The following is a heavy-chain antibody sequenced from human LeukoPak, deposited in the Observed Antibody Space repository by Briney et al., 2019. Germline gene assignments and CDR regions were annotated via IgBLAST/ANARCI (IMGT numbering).Heavy chain of an antibody. CDR1: GFTFSSYS. CDR2: ISSSSSTI. V-gene: IGHV3-48*04. J-gene: IGHJ4*02. D-gene: IGHD1-26*01. Sequence: GGSLRLSCAASGFTFSSYSMNWVRQAPGKGLEWVSYISSSSSTIYYADSVKGRFTISRDNAKNSLYLQMNSLRAEDTAVYYCARDSPVGARAPYFDYWGQGTLVTVSS. CDR3: ARDSPVGARAPYFDY.